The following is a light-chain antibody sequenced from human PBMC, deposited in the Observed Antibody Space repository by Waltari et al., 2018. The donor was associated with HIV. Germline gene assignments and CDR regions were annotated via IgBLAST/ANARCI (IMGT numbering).Light chain of an antibody. CDR3: SAWDGSLAAWV. CDR2: KNN. V-gene: IGLV10-54*04. CDR1: DIKVGAQG. Sequence: QAGLTQLPSVSKGLGQTATLTCTGNDIKVGAQGQAWLQQHQGHPPKLLSYKNNNRPSGISQRFSASRSGNTASLTVTGLQPEDEADYYCSAWDGSLAAWVFGGGTKLTVL. J-gene: IGLJ3*02.